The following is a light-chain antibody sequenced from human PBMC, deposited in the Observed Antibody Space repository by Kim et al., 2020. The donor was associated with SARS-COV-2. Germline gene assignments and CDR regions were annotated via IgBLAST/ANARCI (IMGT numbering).Light chain of an antibody. J-gene: IGLJ2*01. Sequence: GQLVTISCSGSSSNIGNNYVSWYQQLPGTAPNLLIYDNDKRPSGIPDRFSGSRSGTSATLGITGLQTGDEADYYCGTWDSSLSVGIFGGGTQLTVL. V-gene: IGLV1-51*01. CDR1: SSNIGNNY. CDR2: DND. CDR3: GTWDSSLSVGI.